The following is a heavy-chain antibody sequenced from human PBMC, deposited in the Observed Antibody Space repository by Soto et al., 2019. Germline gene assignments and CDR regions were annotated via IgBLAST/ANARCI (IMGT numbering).Heavy chain of an antibody. CDR1: GYTFTENQ. J-gene: IGHJ5*02. Sequence: QVQLMQSGPEVKKTGASVKVSCKASGYTFTENQIHWLRRAPGQRLEWMGRIDPKSGDTTFAQTSQGRVTMTRDTSRNTVYMALTRLTSDDTAIYYCARRQLRDYIRWSFDPWGQGTLVTVSS. CDR3: ARRQLRDYIRWSFDP. V-gene: IGHV1-2*02. D-gene: IGHD3-16*01. CDR2: IDPKSGDT.